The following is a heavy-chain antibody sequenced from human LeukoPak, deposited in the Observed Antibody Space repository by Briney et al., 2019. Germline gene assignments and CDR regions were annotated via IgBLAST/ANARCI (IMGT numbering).Heavy chain of an antibody. CDR2: IYYSGST. CDR3: AREGAMVRGVMRYYYYGMDV. Sequence: PSETLSLTCTVSGGSISSYYWSWIRQPPGKGLEWIGYIYYSGSTNYNPFLKSRVTISVDTSKNQFSLKLSSVTAADTAVYYCAREGAMVRGVMRYYYYGMDVWGQGTTVTVSS. J-gene: IGHJ6*02. V-gene: IGHV4-59*01. D-gene: IGHD3-10*01. CDR1: GGSISSYY.